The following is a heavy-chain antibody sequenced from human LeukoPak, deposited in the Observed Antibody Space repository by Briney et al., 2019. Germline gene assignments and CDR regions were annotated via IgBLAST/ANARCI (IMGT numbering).Heavy chain of an antibody. CDR1: GFTFSSYS. Sequence: PGGSLRLSCAASGFTFSSYSMNWVRQAPGKGLEWVSYISSSSSTIYYADSVKGRFTISRDNAKNSLYLQMNSLRAEDTAVYYCARDRSSSSREYYFDYWGQGTLVTVSS. CDR2: ISSSSSTI. CDR3: ARDRSSSSREYYFDY. V-gene: IGHV3-48*01. J-gene: IGHJ4*02. D-gene: IGHD6-13*01.